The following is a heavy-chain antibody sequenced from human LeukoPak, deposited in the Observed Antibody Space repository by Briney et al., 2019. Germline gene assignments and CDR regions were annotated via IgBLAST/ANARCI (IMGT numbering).Heavy chain of an antibody. CDR3: ARDAVSVAGIRGDLD. CDR1: GYTFTKYG. D-gene: IGHD6-19*01. J-gene: IGHJ4*02. V-gene: IGHV1-18*01. CDR2: ISAYNGNT. Sequence: ASVKVSCKASGYTFTKYGVSWVRQAPGQGLEWMGWISAYNGNTNYAQKLQGRVTMTTDTSTSTAYMELRSLRSDDTAVYYCARDAVSVAGIRGDLDWGQGTLVTVSS.